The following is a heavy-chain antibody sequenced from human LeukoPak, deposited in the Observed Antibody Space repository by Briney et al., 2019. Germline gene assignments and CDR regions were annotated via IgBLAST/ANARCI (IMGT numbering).Heavy chain of an antibody. CDR1: GYTFTGYY. Sequence: ASVKVSCKASGYTFTGYYMHWVRQAPGQRLEWMGWINAGNGNTKYSQKFQGRVTITRDTSASTAYMELSSLRSEDTAVYYCARVGSDCSGGSCFDYWGQGTLVTVSS. CDR2: INAGNGNT. J-gene: IGHJ4*02. D-gene: IGHD2-15*01. V-gene: IGHV1-3*01. CDR3: ARVGSDCSGGSCFDY.